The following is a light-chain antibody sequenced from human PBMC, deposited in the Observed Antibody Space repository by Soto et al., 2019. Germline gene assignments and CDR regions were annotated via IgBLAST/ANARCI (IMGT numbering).Light chain of an antibody. CDR2: EGG. V-gene: IGLV2-23*01. CDR1: SSDVGTYNL. J-gene: IGLJ2*01. CDR3: CSYAGSSTVI. Sequence: QSALTQPASVSGSPGQSITISCTGTSSDVGTYNLVSWYQQHPGKAPKLMIYEGGKRPSGVSNRFSGSKSGNTASLTISGLQAEDEADYYCCSYAGSSTVIFGGGTKL.